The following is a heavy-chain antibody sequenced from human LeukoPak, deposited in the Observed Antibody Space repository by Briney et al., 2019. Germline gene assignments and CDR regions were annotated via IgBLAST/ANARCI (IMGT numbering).Heavy chain of an antibody. Sequence: PSETLSLTCAVYGGSFSGYYWSWIRQPPGKGLEWIGEINHSGSTNYNPSLKSRVTISVDTSKNQFSLKLSSVTAADTAVYCCARTDYYGSGSLPYWGQGTLVTVSS. D-gene: IGHD3-10*01. CDR2: INHSGST. CDR1: GGSFSGYY. V-gene: IGHV4-34*01. CDR3: ARTDYYGSGSLPY. J-gene: IGHJ4*02.